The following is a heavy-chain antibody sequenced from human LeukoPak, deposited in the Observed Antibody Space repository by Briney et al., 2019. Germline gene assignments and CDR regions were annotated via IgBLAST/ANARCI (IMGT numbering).Heavy chain of an antibody. V-gene: IGHV3-53*01. CDR1: EFTFSSYS. CDR3: ASRHCSGGGCYSAGADPFDY. J-gene: IGHJ4*02. Sequence: GGSLRLSCAASEFTFSSYSMNWVRQAPGKGLEWVSVIYSGGNIYYIDSVKGRFTISRDTSKNTLYLQMNSLRAEDTAVYYCASRHCSGGGCYSAGADPFDYWGQGTLVTVSS. D-gene: IGHD2-15*01. CDR2: IYSGGNI.